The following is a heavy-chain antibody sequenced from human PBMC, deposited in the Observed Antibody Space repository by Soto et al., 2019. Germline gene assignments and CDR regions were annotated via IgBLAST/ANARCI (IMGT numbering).Heavy chain of an antibody. D-gene: IGHD5-18*01. Sequence: GESLKISCKGSGYSFTSYWIGWVRHMPGKGLEWMGIIYPGDSDTRYSPSFQGQVTISADKSISTAYLQWSSLKASDTAMYYCARNRGYSYGEDPFDIWGQRPRVTVSS. V-gene: IGHV5-51*01. CDR1: GYSFTSYW. J-gene: IGHJ3*02. CDR2: IYPGDSDT. CDR3: ARNRGYSYGEDPFDI.